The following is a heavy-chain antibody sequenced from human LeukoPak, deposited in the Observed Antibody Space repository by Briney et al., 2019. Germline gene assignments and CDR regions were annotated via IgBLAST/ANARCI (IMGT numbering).Heavy chain of an antibody. CDR3: AREGGYSYGSDAFDI. CDR1: GYTFTSYY. D-gene: IGHD5-18*01. V-gene: IGHV1-46*01. J-gene: IGHJ3*02. Sequence: GASVKVSRKASGYTFTSYYMHWVRQAPGQGLEWMGIINPSGGSTSYAQTFQGRVTMTRDTSTSTVYMELSSLRSEDTAVYYCAREGGYSYGSDAFDIWGQGTMVTVSS. CDR2: INPSGGST.